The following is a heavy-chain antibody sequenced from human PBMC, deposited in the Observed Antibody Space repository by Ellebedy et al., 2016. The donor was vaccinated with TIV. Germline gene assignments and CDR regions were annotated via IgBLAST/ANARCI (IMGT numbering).Heavy chain of an antibody. J-gene: IGHJ4*02. CDR2: IYYSGST. CDR1: GGSIGGSSYY. CDR3: ARRTTMVRGIDY. D-gene: IGHD3-10*01. Sequence: SETLSLTCTVSGGSIGGSSYYWSWIRQPPGKGLEWIGYIYYSGSTNYNPSLKSRVTISVNTSKNQFSLKLSSVTAADTAVYFCARRTTMVRGIDYWGQGTLVTVSS. V-gene: IGHV4-61*01.